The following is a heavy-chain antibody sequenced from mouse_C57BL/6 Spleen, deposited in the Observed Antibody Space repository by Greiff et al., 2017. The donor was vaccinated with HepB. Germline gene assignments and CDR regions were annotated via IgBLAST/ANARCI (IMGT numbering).Heavy chain of an antibody. D-gene: IGHD2-5*01. CDR3: ARGDSNQPYWYFDV. CDR2: IHPNSGST. J-gene: IGHJ1*03. Sequence: QVQLKQPGAELVKPGASVKLSCKASGYTFTSYWMHWVKQRPGQGLEWIGMIHPNSGSTNYNEKFKSKATLTVDKSSSTAYMQLSSLTSEDSAVYYCARGDSNQPYWYFDVWGTGTTVTVSS. V-gene: IGHV1-64*01. CDR1: GYTFTSYW.